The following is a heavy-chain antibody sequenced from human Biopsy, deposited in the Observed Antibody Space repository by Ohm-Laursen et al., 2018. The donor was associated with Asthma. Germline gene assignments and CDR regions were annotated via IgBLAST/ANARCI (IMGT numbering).Heavy chain of an antibody. CDR2: ISFDGTNR. Sequence: SLRLSCTASGFSFSNYGMHWVRQAPGKGQDWEAVISFDGTNRNYTDSVKGRFTISRDNPRNTLHLEMNSLRAEDTAVYFCAKEVFPGWELRRGPDSWGQGTLVTVSS. J-gene: IGHJ4*02. CDR1: GFSFSNYG. V-gene: IGHV3-30*18. D-gene: IGHD1-26*01. CDR3: AKEVFPGWELRRGPDS.